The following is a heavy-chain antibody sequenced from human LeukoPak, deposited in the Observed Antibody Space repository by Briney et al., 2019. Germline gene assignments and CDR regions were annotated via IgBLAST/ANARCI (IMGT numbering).Heavy chain of an antibody. Sequence: PSETLSLTCAVYGGSFSGYYWSWIRQPPGKGLEWIGEINHSGSTNYNPSLKSRVTISVDTSKNQFSLKLSSVTAADTAVYYCARGPSRWLQFEAYFDYWGQGTLVTVSS. CDR3: ARGPSRWLQFEAYFDY. CDR2: INHSGST. CDR1: GGSFSGYY. V-gene: IGHV4-34*01. D-gene: IGHD5-24*01. J-gene: IGHJ4*02.